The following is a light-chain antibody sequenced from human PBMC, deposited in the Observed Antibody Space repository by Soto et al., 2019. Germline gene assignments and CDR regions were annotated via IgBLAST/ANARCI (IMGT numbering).Light chain of an antibody. CDR1: SSNIGRDT. J-gene: IGLJ3*02. Sequence: QPVLTQPPSASGTPGQRVTISCSGSSSNIGRDTVNWYLQLPGTAPKLLIYSNNQRPSGVSDRFSGSKSGTSASLAISGLQSEDEADYYCASWDGSLNGWVFGGGTKLTVL. CDR3: ASWDGSLNGWV. V-gene: IGLV1-44*01. CDR2: SNN.